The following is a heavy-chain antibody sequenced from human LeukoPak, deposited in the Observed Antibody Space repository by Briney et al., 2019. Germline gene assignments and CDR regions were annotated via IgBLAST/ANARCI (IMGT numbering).Heavy chain of an antibody. CDR2: IYPGDSDT. J-gene: IGHJ4*02. CDR3: ARTNIGYCSTTSCYPAD. D-gene: IGHD2-2*01. Sequence: GESLKISCKGSGYSFTSCWIGWVRQMPGKGLEWMGIIYPGDSDTRYSPSFQGQVTISADKSISTAYLQWSSLKASDTAMYYCARTNIGYCSTTSCYPADWGQGTLVTVSS. CDR1: GYSFTSCW. V-gene: IGHV5-51*01.